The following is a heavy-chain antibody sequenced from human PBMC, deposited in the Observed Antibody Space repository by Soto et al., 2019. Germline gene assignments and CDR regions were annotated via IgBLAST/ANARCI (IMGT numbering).Heavy chain of an antibody. D-gene: IGHD2-2*01. CDR1: EFTVTNNE. CDR2: LYSGGNT. J-gene: IGHJ4*02. V-gene: IGHV3-53*01. Sequence: PGGSLRLSCAASEFTVTNNEMSWVRQAPGKGLEWVSILYSGGNTYYADSVEGRFTISRDGSKNTLYLHMNSLRAEDTAVYYCALRRVAYADFWGQGTRVTGLL. CDR3: ALRRVAYADF.